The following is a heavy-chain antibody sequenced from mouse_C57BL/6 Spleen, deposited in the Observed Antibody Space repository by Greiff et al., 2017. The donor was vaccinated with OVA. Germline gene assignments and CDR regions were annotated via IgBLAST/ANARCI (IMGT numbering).Heavy chain of an antibody. CDR1: GYTFTSYW. D-gene: IGHD2-3*01. J-gene: IGHJ2*01. Sequence: QVQLQQPGAELVKPGASVKLSCKASGYTFTSYWMHWVKQRPGRGLEWIGRIDPNSGGTKYNEKFKSKAKLSVDKPSSTSYMQLSSLTSEDSSVYYCARSGDGYCGYFDYWGQGTTLTVSS. CDR2: IDPNSGGT. CDR3: ARSGDGYCGYFDY. V-gene: IGHV1-72*01.